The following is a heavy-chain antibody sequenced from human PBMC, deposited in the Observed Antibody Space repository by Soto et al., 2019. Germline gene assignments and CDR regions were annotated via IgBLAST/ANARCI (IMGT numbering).Heavy chain of an antibody. CDR3: ARGQAEVSSSSSYFDY. Sequence: SETLSLTCAVYGGSFSGYYWSWIRPPPGKGLEWIGEINHSGSTDYNPSLKSRVTISVDTSKNQFSLKLSPVTAADTAVYYCARGQAEVSSSSSYFDYWGQGTLVTVSS. D-gene: IGHD6-6*01. J-gene: IGHJ4*02. CDR2: INHSGST. V-gene: IGHV4-34*01. CDR1: GGSFSGYY.